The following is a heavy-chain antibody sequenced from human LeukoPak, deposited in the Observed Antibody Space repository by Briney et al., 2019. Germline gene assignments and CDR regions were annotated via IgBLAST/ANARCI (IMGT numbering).Heavy chain of an antibody. D-gene: IGHD4-4*01. CDR1: GYTFTSYG. CDR2: ISAYNGNT. J-gene: IGHJ4*02. Sequence: ASVKVSCKASGYTFTSYGISWVRQAPGQGLEWMGWISAYNGNTNYAQKLQGRVTMTTDTSTSTACMELRSLRSDDTAVYYCARDALTTVTDYFDYWGQGTLVTVSS. CDR3: ARDALTTVTDYFDY. V-gene: IGHV1-18*01.